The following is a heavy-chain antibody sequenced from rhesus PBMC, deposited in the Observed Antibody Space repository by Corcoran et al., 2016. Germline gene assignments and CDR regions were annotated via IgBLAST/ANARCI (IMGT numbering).Heavy chain of an antibody. D-gene: IGHD1-14*01. J-gene: IGHJ4*01. V-gene: IGHV3-54*02. CDR3: AGDGDSWNAYFDV. CDR1: GFTFSSYG. Sequence: EVQLVESGGGLVQPGGSLRLSCAASGFTFSSYGIHWVRQAPGKGPEGVAVISYDGCKKDYSGSVKDRFTITRDNSKNMLYLQMNDPKLWETAVYYGAGDGDSWNAYFDVWGQGVLVTVSS. CDR2: ISYDGCKK.